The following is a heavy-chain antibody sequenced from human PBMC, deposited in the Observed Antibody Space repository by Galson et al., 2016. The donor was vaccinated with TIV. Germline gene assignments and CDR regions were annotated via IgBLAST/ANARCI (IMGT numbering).Heavy chain of an antibody. CDR1: GYNFRSYW. CDR2: IFPNDSDI. CDR3: ARMSLLGALDV. Sequence: QSGAEVKRPGESLKISCKDSGYNFRSYWIAWMRQMPGKGFEWLGIIFPNDSDIRYSPYFRGLVTMSADKSTSTAYLQCSSLKASDTAMYYRARMSLLGALDVWGQGTMVIVSS. J-gene: IGHJ3*01. D-gene: IGHD3-16*01. V-gene: IGHV5-51*03.